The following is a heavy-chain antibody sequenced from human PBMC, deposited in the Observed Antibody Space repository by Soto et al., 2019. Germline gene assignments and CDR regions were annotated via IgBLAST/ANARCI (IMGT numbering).Heavy chain of an antibody. CDR3: AKMTPYGGNYRDAFDV. CDR1: GFTFNNFA. J-gene: IGHJ3*01. CDR2: VTGRSRNT. Sequence: EMQLLESGGGLQQPGGYLRLSSAASGFTFNNFAMGWVRQAPGEGLEWISAVTGRSRNTYYADSVKGRFTISRNNFENTVYLQMDGLRVEDTAVYYCAKMTPYGGNYRDAFDVWGRGTMVTVAS. D-gene: IGHD1-26*01. V-gene: IGHV3-23*01.